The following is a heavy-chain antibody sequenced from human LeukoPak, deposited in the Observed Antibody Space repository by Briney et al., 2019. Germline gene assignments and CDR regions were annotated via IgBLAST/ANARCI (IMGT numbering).Heavy chain of an antibody. V-gene: IGHV1-69*01. CDR2: IIPIFGTA. CDR1: GGTFSSYA. CDR3: ARDLAEYCSRTSCYDY. Sequence: SVKVSCKASGGTFSSYAISWVRQAPGQGLEWMGGIIPIFGTANYAQKFQGRVTITADESTSTAYMELSSLRSEDTAVYYCARDLAEYCSRTSCYDYWGQGTLVTVSS. D-gene: IGHD2-2*01. J-gene: IGHJ4*02.